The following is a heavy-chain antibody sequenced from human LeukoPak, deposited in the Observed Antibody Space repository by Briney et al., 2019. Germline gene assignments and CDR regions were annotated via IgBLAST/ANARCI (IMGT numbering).Heavy chain of an antibody. CDR2: ISPSSTNI. CDR3: AVGPTGFDY. Sequence: GGSLRLSCAASGFTFSSYSMNWVRRAPGKGLEWVSYISPSSTNIYYADSVKGRFTISRDNAKNSLYLQMNSLRAEDTAVYYCAVGPTGFDYWGQGTLVTVSS. J-gene: IGHJ4*02. V-gene: IGHV3-48*01. CDR1: GFTFSSYS. D-gene: IGHD1-26*01.